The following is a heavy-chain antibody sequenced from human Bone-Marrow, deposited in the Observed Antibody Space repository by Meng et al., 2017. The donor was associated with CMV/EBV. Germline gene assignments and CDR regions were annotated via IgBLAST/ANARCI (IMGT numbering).Heavy chain of an antibody. CDR1: GGTFSSYS. CDR3: ARVEMRGRRYLGMDV. J-gene: IGHJ6*02. D-gene: IGHD5-24*01. CDR2: IIPIFGTA. Sequence: SVKVSCKASGGTFSSYSISWVRQAPGQGLEWMGGIIPIFGTANYAQKFQGRVTITTDESTSTAYMELSSLRSEDTAVYDRARVEMRGRRYLGMDVWGQGTTVTVSS. V-gene: IGHV1-69*05.